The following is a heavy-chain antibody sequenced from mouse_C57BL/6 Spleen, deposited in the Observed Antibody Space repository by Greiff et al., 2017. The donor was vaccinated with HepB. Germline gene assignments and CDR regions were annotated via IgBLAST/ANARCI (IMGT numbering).Heavy chain of an antibody. CDR1: GYTFTSYW. CDR2: IHPNSGST. Sequence: VQLQQSGAELVKPGASVKLSCKASGYTFTSYWMHWVKQRPGQGLEWIGMIHPNSGSTNYNEKFKSKATLTVDKSSSTAYMQLSSLTSEDSAVYYCARSVIYYGYDEVFDYWGQGTTLTVSS. V-gene: IGHV1-64*01. CDR3: ARSVIYYGYDEVFDY. J-gene: IGHJ2*01. D-gene: IGHD2-2*01.